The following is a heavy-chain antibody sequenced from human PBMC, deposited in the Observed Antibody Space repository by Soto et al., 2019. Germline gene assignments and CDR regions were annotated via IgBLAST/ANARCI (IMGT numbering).Heavy chain of an antibody. CDR3: ARDRQTYYYGSGSYTPLRFGMDV. D-gene: IGHD3-10*01. CDR2: IYYSGST. V-gene: IGHV4-59*01. CDR1: AGAISRYD. J-gene: IGHJ6*01. Sequence: KPWETLSITYKASAGAISRYDWSPIRQPPGKGLVWIGYIYYSGSTNYNPSLKSRVTISVDTSKNQFSLKLSSVTAADTAVYYCARDRQTYYYGSGSYTPLRFGMDVCGQGTMVS.